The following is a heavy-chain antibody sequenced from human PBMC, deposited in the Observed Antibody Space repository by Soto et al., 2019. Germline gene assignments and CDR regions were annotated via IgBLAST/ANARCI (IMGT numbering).Heavy chain of an antibody. CDR3: VRDYPRDSLVRLPFYYDDMDV. Sequence: QVQLVQSGAEVKKPGSSVKVSCKASGGTFTTYGFSWVRQAPGQGLEWMGGIIPFFDVANYAQSFQGRVNLTADESTRTAYMELSSLRSDDTAVYYCVRDYPRDSLVRLPFYYDDMDVGGQGTTVTVSS. CDR2: IIPFFDVA. V-gene: IGHV1-69*01. J-gene: IGHJ6*02. CDR1: GGTFTTYG. D-gene: IGHD2-21*02.